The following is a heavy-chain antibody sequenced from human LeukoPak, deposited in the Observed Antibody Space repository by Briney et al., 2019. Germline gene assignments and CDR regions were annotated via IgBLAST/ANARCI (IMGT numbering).Heavy chain of an antibody. CDR1: GFTFSNYN. CDR3: ARDPYSGSYGDDYYYYMDV. J-gene: IGHJ6*03. D-gene: IGHD1-26*01. Sequence: GGSLRLSCAASGFTFSNYNMSWVRPAPGKGLEWVSSITSTSSYIYYADSVKGRFTISRDNAENSLYLQMNSLRAEDTAVYYCARDPYSGSYGDDYYYYMDVWGKGTTVTIPS. V-gene: IGHV3-21*01. CDR2: ITSTSSYI.